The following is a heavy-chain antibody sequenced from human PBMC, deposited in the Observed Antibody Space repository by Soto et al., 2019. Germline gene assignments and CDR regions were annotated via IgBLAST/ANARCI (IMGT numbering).Heavy chain of an antibody. CDR2: IYYGGST. CDR3: ARQGENYYGAGSYYTFNWFDP. CDR1: GGSISSSSYY. Sequence: LSLTCTVSGGSISSSSYYWGWIRQPPGKGLEWIGSIYYGGSTFYNPSLKSRVTISVDRSKNQFSLKLSSVTAADTAVYYCARQGENYYGAGSYYTFNWFDPWGQGTPVTVSS. J-gene: IGHJ5*02. D-gene: IGHD3-10*01. V-gene: IGHV4-39*01.